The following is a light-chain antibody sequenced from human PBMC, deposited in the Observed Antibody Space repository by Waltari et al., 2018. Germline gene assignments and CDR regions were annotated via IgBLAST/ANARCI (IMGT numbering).Light chain of an antibody. CDR2: DVN. V-gene: IGLV2-14*01. CDR1: SSDVGTYGY. J-gene: IGLJ2*01. Sequence: QSALTQPASVSGSPGQSITISCTGTSSDVGTYGYVSWYQQDPGKAPKLVIYDVNNRPSGISNRFSGSKSGDTAPLTISGLQTEDEGYYYCSSYTSTTTYVVFGGGTKLTVL. CDR3: SSYTSTTTYVV.